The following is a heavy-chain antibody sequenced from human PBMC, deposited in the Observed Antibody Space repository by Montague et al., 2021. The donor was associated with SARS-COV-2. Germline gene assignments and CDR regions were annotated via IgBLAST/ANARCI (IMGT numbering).Heavy chain of an antibody. J-gene: IGHJ5*02. Sequence: SETLSLTCTVSGGSISSSSYYWGWIRQPPGKGLDWIGTIYNSGTTYYNPSLKSRLTISIDTSKNQFSLKLTSVTAADTAVYYCARHRNYGDHSLDNWFHPWGQGTLVTVSS. CDR3: ARHRNYGDHSLDNWFHP. CDR1: GGSISSSSYY. CDR2: IYNSGTT. D-gene: IGHD4-17*01. V-gene: IGHV4-39*01.